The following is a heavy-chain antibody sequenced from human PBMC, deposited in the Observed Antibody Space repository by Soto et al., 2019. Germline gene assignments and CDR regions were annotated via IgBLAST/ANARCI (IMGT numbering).Heavy chain of an antibody. Sequence: PSETLSLTCAVYGGSFSGYYWSWIRQPPGKGLEWIGEINHSGSTNYNPSLKSRVTISVDTSKNQFSLKLSSVTAADTAVYYCARGRIITMVRGVSPRRYYMDVWGKGTTVTSP. D-gene: IGHD3-10*01. CDR1: GGSFSGYY. V-gene: IGHV4-34*01. J-gene: IGHJ6*03. CDR3: ARGRIITMVRGVSPRRYYMDV. CDR2: INHSGST.